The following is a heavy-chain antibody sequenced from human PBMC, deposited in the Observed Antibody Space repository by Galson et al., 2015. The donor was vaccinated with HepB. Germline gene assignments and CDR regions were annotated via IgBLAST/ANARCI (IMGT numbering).Heavy chain of an antibody. D-gene: IGHD6-19*01. CDR2: IIPILGIA. V-gene: IGHV1-69*04. J-gene: IGHJ5*02. Sequence: SVKVSCKASGGTFSSYTISWVRQAPGQGLEWMGRIIPILGIANYAQKFQGRVTITADKSTSTAYMELSSLRSEDTAVYYCARDHGVAVHYNWFDPWGQGTLVTVSS. CDR1: GGTFSSYT. CDR3: ARDHGVAVHYNWFDP.